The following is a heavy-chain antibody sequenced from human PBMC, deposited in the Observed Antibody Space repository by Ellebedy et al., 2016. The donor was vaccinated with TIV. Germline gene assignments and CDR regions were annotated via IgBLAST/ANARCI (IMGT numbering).Heavy chain of an antibody. V-gene: IGHV3-21*01. CDR3: ARGGYYTFEY. J-gene: IGHJ4*02. Sequence: PGGSLRLSCAASGFTFSNYSMNWVRQAPGKGLEWVSSITGSSSYMFYADSVKGRFTISRDNAKNSLYLQMDSLRAEETAVYYCARGGYYTFEYWGQGTLVTVSS. D-gene: IGHD3-3*01. CDR1: GFTFSNYS. CDR2: ITGSSSYM.